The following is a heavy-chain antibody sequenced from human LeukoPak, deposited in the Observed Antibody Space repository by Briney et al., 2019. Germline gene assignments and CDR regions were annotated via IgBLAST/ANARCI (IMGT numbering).Heavy chain of an antibody. CDR3: ARDGRHFWSGYGANWFDP. V-gene: IGHV1-18*01. D-gene: IGHD3-3*02. Sequence: GASVKVSCKASGYTFTSYGISWVRRAPGQGLEWMGWISAYNGNTNYAQKLQGRVTMTTDTSTSTAYMDLRSLRSDDTAVYYCARDGRHFWSGYGANWFDPWGQGTLVTVSS. CDR2: ISAYNGNT. J-gene: IGHJ5*02. CDR1: GYTFTSYG.